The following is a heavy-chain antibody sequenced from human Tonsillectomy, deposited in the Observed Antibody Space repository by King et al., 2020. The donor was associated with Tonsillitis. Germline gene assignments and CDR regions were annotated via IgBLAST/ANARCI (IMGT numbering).Heavy chain of an antibody. V-gene: IGHV3-23*04. Sequence: DVQLVESGGGLVQPGGSLRLSCAASGFSFGSYAMSWVRQASGKGLEWVSGISGSGGTIYYADSVKGRFTISRDTSKNTLFLQMNSLRGEDTGVYYCAKDSGNNYYCMDVWGQGTTVTVSS. CDR3: AKDSGNNYYCMDV. CDR1: GFSFGSYA. J-gene: IGHJ6*02. CDR2: ISGSGGTI.